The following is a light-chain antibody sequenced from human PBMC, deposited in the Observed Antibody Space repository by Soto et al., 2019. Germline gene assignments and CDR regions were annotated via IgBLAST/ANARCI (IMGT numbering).Light chain of an antibody. CDR1: QSVSSNY. V-gene: IGKV3D-20*01. CDR3: QQYNSLST. J-gene: IGKJ1*01. Sequence: EIVFTQSPATLPLSQGERAALPCGASQSVSSNYLAWSQQKPGLAPRLLIYGAFNRATGIPARFSGSGSGTVFTLTISSLQPDDFATYYCQQYNSLSTVGQGTEVENK. CDR2: GAF.